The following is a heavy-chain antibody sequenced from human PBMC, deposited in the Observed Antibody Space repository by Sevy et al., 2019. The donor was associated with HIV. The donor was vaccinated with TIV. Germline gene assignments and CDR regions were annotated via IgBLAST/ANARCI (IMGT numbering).Heavy chain of an antibody. CDR1: GFTFSRYE. D-gene: IGHD3-10*01. J-gene: IGHJ2*01. CDR3: ARVGGLGYYGSGTPWYFDL. V-gene: IGHV3-48*03. CDR2: ISSIGSTI. Sequence: GGSLRLSCAASGFTFSRYEMNWVRQAPGKGLEWVSYISSIGSTIYYADSVKGRFTISRDNAKNSLYLQMNSLRAEDTAVYYCARVGGLGYYGSGTPWYFDLWGRGTLVTVSS.